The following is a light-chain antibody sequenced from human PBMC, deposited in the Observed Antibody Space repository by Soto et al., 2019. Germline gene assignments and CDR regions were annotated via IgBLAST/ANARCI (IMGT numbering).Light chain of an antibody. CDR2: STS. CDR1: QTINNY. CDR3: QQFYGAPQT. V-gene: IGKV1-39*01. J-gene: IGKJ1*01. Sequence: DIQMTQSPSSLSASVGDRVTITCRSSQTINNYLNWYLQRPGKAPVLLLYSTSTLQSGAPSRFTGRGSWTDFNLTISNLQPEDFATYYCQQFYGAPQTFGQGTRVDI.